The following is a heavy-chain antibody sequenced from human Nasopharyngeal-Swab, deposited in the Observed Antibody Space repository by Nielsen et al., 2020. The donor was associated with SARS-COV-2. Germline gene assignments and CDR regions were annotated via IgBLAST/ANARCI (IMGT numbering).Heavy chain of an antibody. J-gene: IGHJ4*02. Sequence: GEPLKISCAASGFTFSSYAMHWVRQAPGKGLEWVAVISYDGSNKYYADSVKGRFTISRDNSKNTLYLQMNSLRAEDTAVYYCARGSSSYYFDYWGQGTLVTVSS. CDR3: ARGSSSYYFDY. CDR2: ISYDGSNK. V-gene: IGHV3-30-3*01. D-gene: IGHD6-6*01. CDR1: GFTFSSYA.